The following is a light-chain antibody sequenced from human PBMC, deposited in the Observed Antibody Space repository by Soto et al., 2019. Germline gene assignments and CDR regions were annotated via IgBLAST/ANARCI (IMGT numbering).Light chain of an antibody. CDR1: QSVSNNY. J-gene: IGKJ3*01. V-gene: IGKV3-20*01. CDR3: QQYGTSPFT. CDR2: GAS. Sequence: EIVLTQSPGTLSLSPGERATLSCRASQSVSNNYLAWYQQKPGQAPRLLISGASNRATGIPDRFSGSGSGTDFTLAISRLAPEDFAVYYCQQYGTSPFTFGPGTKVDLK.